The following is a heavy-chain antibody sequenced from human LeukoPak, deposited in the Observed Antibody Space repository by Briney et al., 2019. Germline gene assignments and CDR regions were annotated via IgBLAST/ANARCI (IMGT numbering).Heavy chain of an antibody. D-gene: IGHD5-18*01. CDR3: ARVGYSSYYYYMDV. CDR1: GGSISSYY. V-gene: IGHV4-59*01. CDR2: IYYSGST. Sequence: SETLSLTCTVSGGSISSYYWSWIRQPPGKGLEWIGYIYYSGSTNYSPSLKSRVTISVDTSKNQFSPKLSSVTAADTAVYYCARVGYSSYYYYMDVWGKGTTVTVSS. J-gene: IGHJ6*03.